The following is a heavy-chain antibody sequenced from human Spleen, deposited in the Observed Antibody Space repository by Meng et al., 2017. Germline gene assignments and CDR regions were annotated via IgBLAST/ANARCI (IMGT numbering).Heavy chain of an antibody. Sequence: GKPPQSCRRLLNPPVTLSLPCACCGGSFRDYCLKGLEWFGDINHSGITHYNPSLKRRLSISKDPSKNQWSLRLSSATAADTTVYFCARGPTTMAHDFDYWGQGTLVTVSS. CDR2: INHSGIT. CDR3: ARGPTTMAHDFDY. D-gene: IGHD4-11*01. J-gene: IGHJ4*02. V-gene: IGHV4-34*01. CDR1: GGSFRDYC.